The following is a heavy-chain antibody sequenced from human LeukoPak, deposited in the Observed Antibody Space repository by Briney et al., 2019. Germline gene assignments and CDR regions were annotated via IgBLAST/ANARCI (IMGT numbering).Heavy chain of an antibody. J-gene: IGHJ4*02. D-gene: IGHD3-16*01. Sequence: SQTLSLTCAISGDSVSSNTTGWNWIRQTPSRGLEWLGSTYYRSKWYNDYAVSAKGRLSINPDTSKNQFSLQLSSVTAEDAAVYYCARGGGSFDFWGQGTLVTASS. CDR3: ARGGGSFDF. CDR1: GDSVSSNTTG. CDR2: TYYRSKWYN. V-gene: IGHV6-1*01.